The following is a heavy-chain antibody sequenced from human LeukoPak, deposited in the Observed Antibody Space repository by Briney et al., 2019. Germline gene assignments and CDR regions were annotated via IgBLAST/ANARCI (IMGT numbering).Heavy chain of an antibody. CDR1: GGSISSGGYS. Sequence: SETLSLTCAVSGGSISSGGYSWSWIRQPPGKGLEWIGYIYHSGSTYYNPSLKSRVTISVDTSKNQFSLKLSSVTAADTAVYYCARDLVTVTKGFDIWGQGTMVSVSS. V-gene: IGHV4-30-2*01. J-gene: IGHJ3*02. D-gene: IGHD4-17*01. CDR2: IYHSGST. CDR3: ARDLVTVTKGFDI.